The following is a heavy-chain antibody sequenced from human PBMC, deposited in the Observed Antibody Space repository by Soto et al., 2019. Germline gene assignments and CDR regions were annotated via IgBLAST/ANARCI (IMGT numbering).Heavy chain of an antibody. J-gene: IGHJ4*02. D-gene: IGHD3-22*01. Sequence: HPGGSLRLSCAASGFTFSSYAMSWVRQAPGKGLEWVSAISGSGGSTYYADSVKGRFTISRDNSKNTLYLQMNSLRAEDTAVYYCAKERRITMIVVVITPDYWGQGTLVTVSS. CDR2: ISGSGGST. CDR3: AKERRITMIVVVITPDY. CDR1: GFTFSSYA. V-gene: IGHV3-23*01.